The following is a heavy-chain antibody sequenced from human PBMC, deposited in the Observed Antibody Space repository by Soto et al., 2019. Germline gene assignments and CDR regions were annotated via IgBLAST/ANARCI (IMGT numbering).Heavy chain of an antibody. Sequence: EGPLVESGGGLVKPGGSLRLSCAASGFSFSTYSLNWVRQAPGKGLEWVSSITSSSTYIHYADSVKGRFTISRDNAKNSLYLQMNSLRAEDTAVYYCARDNNFFDSGSGVDYWGQGTLVIVSS. D-gene: IGHD3-10*01. V-gene: IGHV3-21*01. J-gene: IGHJ4*02. CDR2: ITSSSTYI. CDR1: GFSFSTYS. CDR3: ARDNNFFDSGSGVDY.